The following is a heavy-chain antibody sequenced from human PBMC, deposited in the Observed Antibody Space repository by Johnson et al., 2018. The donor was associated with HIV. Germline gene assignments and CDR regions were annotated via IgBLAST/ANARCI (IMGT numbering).Heavy chain of an antibody. J-gene: IGHJ3*02. V-gene: IGHV3-7*01. CDR1: GFTFSSYG. CDR2: IKCDGSEK. Sequence: VQLVESGGGVVQPGESLRLSCVASGFTFSSYGMHWVCQAPEKGLEWVADIKCDGSEKYYVDSVRGRFTISRDNAKNSLYLQMNSLRAEDTAVYYCARVYARTPGAFDIWGQGTMVTVSS. D-gene: IGHD2-2*01. CDR3: ARVYARTPGAFDI.